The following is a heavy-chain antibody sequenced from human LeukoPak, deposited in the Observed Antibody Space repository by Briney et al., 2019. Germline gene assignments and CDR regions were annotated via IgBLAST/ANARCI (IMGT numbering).Heavy chain of an antibody. J-gene: IGHJ6*03. CDR3: ARDFSGYDSSGYYYYFMDV. D-gene: IGHD5-12*01. V-gene: IGHV4-39*07. Sequence: SETLSLTCTVSGGSISSSGYYWGWIRQPPGKGLEWIGSIYHSGSTYYNPSLKSRVTISVDTSKNQFSLKLSSVTAADTAVYYCARDFSGYDSSGYYYYFMDVWGKGTTVTVSS. CDR2: IYHSGST. CDR1: GGSISSSGYY.